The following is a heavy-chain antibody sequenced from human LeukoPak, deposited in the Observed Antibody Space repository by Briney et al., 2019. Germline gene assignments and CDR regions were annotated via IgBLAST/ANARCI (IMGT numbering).Heavy chain of an antibody. V-gene: IGHV3-23*01. CDR2: ISGSGGST. CDR1: GFTFSSYA. D-gene: IGHD1-26*01. CDR3: AQKEVGATAGDY. J-gene: IGHJ4*02. Sequence: PGGSLRLSCAASGFTFSSYAMNWVRQAPGKGLEWVSAISGSGGSTYYADSVKGRFTISRDNAKNSLYLQMNSLRAEDTAVYYCAQKEVGATAGDYWGQGTLVTVSS.